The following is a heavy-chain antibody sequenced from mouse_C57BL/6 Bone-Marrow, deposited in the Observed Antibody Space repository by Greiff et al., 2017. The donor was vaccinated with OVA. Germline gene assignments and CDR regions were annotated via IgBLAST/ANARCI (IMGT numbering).Heavy chain of an antibody. V-gene: IGHV5-9-1*02. CDR2: FSSGGDYI. J-gene: IGHJ4*01. CDR3: TRDIFYYAMDY. CDR1: GFTFRSYA. Sequence: EVQLVESGEGLVKPGGSLKLSCAASGFTFRSYAMSWVRQTPEKRLEWVAYFSSGGDYIYYADTVKGRFTISIDNARNTLYLQMSSLKSEDTAMYYCTRDIFYYAMDYWGQGTSVTVSS.